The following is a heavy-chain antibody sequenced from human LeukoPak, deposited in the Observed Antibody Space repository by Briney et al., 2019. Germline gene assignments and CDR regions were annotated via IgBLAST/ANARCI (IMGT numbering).Heavy chain of an antibody. J-gene: IGHJ6*02. CDR3: ARGRVAGTNYYYGMDV. V-gene: IGHV3-30-3*01. D-gene: IGHD6-19*01. Sequence: GGSLRLSCAASGFTFSAYAMHWVRQAPGKGLEWVAVISYDGSNKYYADSVKGRFTISRDNSKNTLYVQVNSLRAEDTAMYYCARGRVAGTNYYYGMDVWGQGTTVTVSS. CDR1: GFTFSAYA. CDR2: ISYDGSNK.